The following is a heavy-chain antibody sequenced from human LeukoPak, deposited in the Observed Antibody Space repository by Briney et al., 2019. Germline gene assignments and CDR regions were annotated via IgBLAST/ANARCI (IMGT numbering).Heavy chain of an antibody. CDR2: INHSGST. CDR3: ARGDGDRIAVATLSFDY. D-gene: IGHD6-19*01. J-gene: IGHJ4*02. CDR1: GGSFSGYY. V-gene: IGHV4-34*01. Sequence: NPSETLSLTCAVYGGSFSGYYWSWIRQPPGKGLEWIGEINHSGSTNYNPSLKSRVTISVDTSKNQFSLKLSSVTAADTAVYYCARGDGDRIAVATLSFDYWGQGTLVTVSS.